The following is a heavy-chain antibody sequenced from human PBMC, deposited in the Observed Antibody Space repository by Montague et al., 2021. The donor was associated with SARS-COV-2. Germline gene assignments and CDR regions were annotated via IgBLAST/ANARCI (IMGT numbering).Heavy chain of an antibody. D-gene: IGHD6-25*01. CDR2: TYYRSKWYN. CDR3: AREQQRLGAVYYYYGMDV. CDR1: GDSASSNSAA. Sequence: CAISGDSASSNSAAWDWIRQSPSRGLEWLGRTYYRSKWYNDYALSVKSRITINPDTSKNQFSLQLNSVTPEDTAVYYCAREQQRLGAVYYYYGMDVWGQGTTVTVSS. V-gene: IGHV6-1*01. J-gene: IGHJ6*02.